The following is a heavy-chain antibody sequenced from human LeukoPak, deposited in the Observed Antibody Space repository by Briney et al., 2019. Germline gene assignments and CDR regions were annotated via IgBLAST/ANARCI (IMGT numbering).Heavy chain of an antibody. CDR1: GFTFSSYW. J-gene: IGHJ4*02. CDR2: IKQDGSEK. Sequence: GGSLRLSCAASGFTFSSYWMSWVRQAPGKGLEWVANIKQDGSEKYYVDSVKGRFTISRDNAKNSLYLQMNSLRAEDTAMYYCARGANITIFGVVPYYFDYWGQGTLVTVSS. CDR3: ARGANITIFGVVPYYFDY. D-gene: IGHD3-3*01. V-gene: IGHV3-7*03.